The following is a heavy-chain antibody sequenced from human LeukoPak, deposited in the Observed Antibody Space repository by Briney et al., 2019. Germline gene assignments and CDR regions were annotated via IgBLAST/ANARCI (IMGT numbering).Heavy chain of an antibody. J-gene: IGHJ4*02. CDR2: ISNIESTK. V-gene: IGHV3-48*03. CDR3: ARRSSSQDFDS. CDR1: GFTFSSYG. D-gene: IGHD2-2*01. Sequence: HPGGSLRLSCVTSGFTFSSYGMHWVRQAPGQGLEWVSYISNIESTKKYADSVKGRFTISRDNAKNSLYLQMNSLRAEDTAVYYCARRSSSQDFDSWGQGTLVTVSS.